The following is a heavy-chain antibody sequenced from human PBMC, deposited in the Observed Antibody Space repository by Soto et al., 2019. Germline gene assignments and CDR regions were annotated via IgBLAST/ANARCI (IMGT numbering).Heavy chain of an antibody. CDR1: GYTFTGYY. CDR3: GRGRSGDLVVFY. D-gene: IGHD1-26*01. J-gene: IGHJ4*02. CDR2: ISPKSGGT. Sequence: QVQLVQSGAEVKESGASVKVSCKASGYTFTGYYIHWVRQAPGQGLEWVGEISPKSGGTRYAQKFQGRVTMTKDTAITTVYMEVSNLSPDDTAVYYCGRGRSGDLVVFYWGQGTLVTVHS. V-gene: IGHV1-2*02.